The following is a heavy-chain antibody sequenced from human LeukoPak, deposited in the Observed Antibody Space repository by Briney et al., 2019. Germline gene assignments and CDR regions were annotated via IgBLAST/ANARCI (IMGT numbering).Heavy chain of an antibody. J-gene: IGHJ4*02. D-gene: IGHD3-9*01. CDR3: AHSEVLRYFDWVPGLAYYFDY. Sequence: SGPTLVKPTQTLTLTCTFSGFSLSTSRVGVGWIRQPPGKALEWLALIYWDDDKRYSPSLKSRLTITKDTSKNQVVLTMTNMDPVDTATYYCAHSEVLRYFDWVPGLAYYFDYWGQGTLVTVSS. CDR2: IYWDDDK. CDR1: GFSLSTSRVG. V-gene: IGHV2-5*02.